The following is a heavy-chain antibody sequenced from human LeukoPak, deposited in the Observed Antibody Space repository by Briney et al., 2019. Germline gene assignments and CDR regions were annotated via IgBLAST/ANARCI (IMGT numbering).Heavy chain of an antibody. V-gene: IGHV1-69*04. CDR3: VRHPTTFDWFRD. CDR2: IIPILAT. Sequence: GASVKVSCKASGATFNTDAINWVRQAPGQGLQWMGRIIPILATTYAPLFEDRLTITADKTTNTAYMELRSLTSDDTATYFCVRHPTTFDWFRDWGRGTLVTVSS. CDR1: GATFNTDA. D-gene: IGHD3-9*01. J-gene: IGHJ4*02.